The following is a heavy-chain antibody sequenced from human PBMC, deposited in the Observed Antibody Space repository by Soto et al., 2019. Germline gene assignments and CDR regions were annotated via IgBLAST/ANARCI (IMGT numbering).Heavy chain of an antibody. V-gene: IGHV3-9*01. J-gene: IGHJ6*03. CDR2: ISWNSGSI. CDR3: AKDIGPLDYDYMWGSYEGSAYMDV. CDR1: GFTFDDYA. D-gene: IGHD3-16*01. Sequence: EVQLVESGGGLVQPGRSLRLSCAASGFTFDDYAMHWVRQAPGKGLEWVSGISWNSGSIGYADSVKGRFTSSRDNAKNYLYLQMNSLRAEDTAVYYCAKDIGPLDYDYMWGSYEGSAYMDVWGKGTTVTVSS.